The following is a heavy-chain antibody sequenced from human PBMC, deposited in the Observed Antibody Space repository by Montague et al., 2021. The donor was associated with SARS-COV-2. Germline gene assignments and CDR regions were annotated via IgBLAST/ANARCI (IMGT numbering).Heavy chain of an antibody. Sequence: SLRLSCAASGFTHSKYGVHWVRQAPGKGLEWAASIWNDGSKKHHADSVKGRFTISRDNSNNMLYLQMDSLRADDAGVYYCVGDPGDPNTFDFWGQGTQATVSS. CDR1: GFTHSKYG. V-gene: IGHV3-33*01. D-gene: IGHD7-27*01. CDR3: VGDPGDPNTFDF. J-gene: IGHJ4*02. CDR2: IWNDGSKK.